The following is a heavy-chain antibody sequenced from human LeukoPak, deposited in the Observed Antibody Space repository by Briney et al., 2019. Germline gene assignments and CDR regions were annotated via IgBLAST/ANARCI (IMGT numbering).Heavy chain of an antibody. CDR3: ARVGEWELRQVFDY. J-gene: IGHJ4*02. CDR1: GYTFTSYD. CDR2: MNPNSGNT. Sequence: ASVKVTCKASGYTFTSYDINWVRQATGQVLEWMGWMNPNSGNTGYAQKFQGRVTMTRNTSISTAYMELSSLRSEDTAVYYCARVGEWELRQVFDYWGQGTLVTVSS. D-gene: IGHD1-26*01. V-gene: IGHV1-8*01.